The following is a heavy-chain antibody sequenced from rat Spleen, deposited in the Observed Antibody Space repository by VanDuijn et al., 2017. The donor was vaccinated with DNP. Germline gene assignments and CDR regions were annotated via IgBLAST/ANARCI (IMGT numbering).Heavy chain of an antibody. D-gene: IGHD1-5*01. CDR1: GYSITSNY. J-gene: IGHJ3*01. Sequence: EVQLQESGPGLVKPSQSLSLTCSVTGYSITSNYWGWIRKFPGNKMEWMGYISYSGSTNYNPSLKSRISITRDTSENQFFLHLNSVTTEDTATYYCARLGTQGFTYWGQGTLVTVSS. CDR3: ARLGTQGFTY. V-gene: IGHV3-1*01. CDR2: ISYSGST.